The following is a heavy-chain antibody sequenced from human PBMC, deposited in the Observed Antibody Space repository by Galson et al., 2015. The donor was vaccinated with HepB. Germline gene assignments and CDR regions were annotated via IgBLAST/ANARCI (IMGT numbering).Heavy chain of an antibody. Sequence: SLRLSCAASGFTFSSYWMSWVRQAPGKGLEWVANIKQDGSEKYYVDSVKGRFTISRDNAKNSLYLQMNSLRAEDTAVYYCARVRGYSYIPVFFDYWGQGTLVTVSS. CDR3: ARVRGYSYIPVFFDY. J-gene: IGHJ4*02. CDR2: IKQDGSEK. D-gene: IGHD5-18*01. CDR1: GFTFSSYW. V-gene: IGHV3-7*03.